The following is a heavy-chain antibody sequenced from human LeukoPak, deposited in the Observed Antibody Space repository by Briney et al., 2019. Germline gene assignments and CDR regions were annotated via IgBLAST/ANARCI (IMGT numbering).Heavy chain of an antibody. Sequence: ESSQSRSLACPVSGGSLSRYYGWWIRQPPGEGLGWVGYIYYSGSTNYNRSIKSRVTISVDTSKNQFSLKLSAVTAADTAVYYCAREGYYYDSSGRDFDIWGQGTMVTVSS. CDR2: IYYSGST. D-gene: IGHD3-22*01. V-gene: IGHV4-59*01. J-gene: IGHJ3*02. CDR3: AREGYYYDSSGRDFDI. CDR1: GGSLSRYY.